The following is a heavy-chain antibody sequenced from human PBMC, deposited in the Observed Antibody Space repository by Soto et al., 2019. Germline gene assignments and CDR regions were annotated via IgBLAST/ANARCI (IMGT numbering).Heavy chain of an antibody. J-gene: IGHJ4*02. Sequence: HGESLKISCRGSGYDFNTNWFGWVRQLPGRGLEWVGIMYPGDSDTRYNPSLQGHVTLSADVTVSTAFLQWRSLKTSDTGIYFCARPPRDCNKTSCYYADHWGQGTQVTVSS. CDR2: MYPGDSDT. CDR3: ARPPRDCNKTSCYYADH. V-gene: IGHV5-51*01. CDR1: GYDFNTNW. D-gene: IGHD2-2*01.